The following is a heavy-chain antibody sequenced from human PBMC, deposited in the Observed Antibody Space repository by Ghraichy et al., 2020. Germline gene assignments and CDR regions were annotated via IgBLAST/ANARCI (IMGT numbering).Heavy chain of an antibody. CDR3: AKIPRPNLQDFDI. Sequence: GESLNISCVASGFTFRSYAMSWVRQAPGKGLEWVSGISGSGGSTYYADSVKGRFTISRDNSKSTVYLQVNSLRAEDTAVYYCAKIPRPNLQDFDIWGQGTMVXVSS. CDR2: ISGSGGST. J-gene: IGHJ3*02. CDR1: GFTFRSYA. V-gene: IGHV3-23*01.